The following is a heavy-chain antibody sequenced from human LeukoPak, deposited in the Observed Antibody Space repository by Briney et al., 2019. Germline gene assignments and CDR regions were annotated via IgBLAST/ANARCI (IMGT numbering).Heavy chain of an antibody. CDR1: GGSISSYY. D-gene: IGHD6-13*01. J-gene: IGHJ4*02. CDR2: IYYSGST. Sequence: SETLSLTCTVSGGSISSYYWSWIRQPPGKGLEWIGYIYYSGSTNYNPSLKSRVTISVETSKNEFSLKLRSVTAADAAVYYCARVTGYRIEDYFDYWGQGTLVTVSS. CDR3: ARVTGYRIEDYFDY. V-gene: IGHV4-59*01.